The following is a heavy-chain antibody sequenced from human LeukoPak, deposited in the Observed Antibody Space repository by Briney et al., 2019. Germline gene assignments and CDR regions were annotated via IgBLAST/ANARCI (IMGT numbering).Heavy chain of an antibody. V-gene: IGHV3-53*01. J-gene: IGHJ4*02. CDR3: AREYDPGSYYNFGY. Sequence: GGSLRLSCTVSGFTFSSNSMSWVRQAPGKGLEWVSFIYSDNTHYSDSMKGRFTISRDNAKNSLYLQMNSLRAEDTAVYYCAREYDPGSYYNFGYWGQGTLVTVSS. CDR2: IYSDNT. CDR1: GFTFSSNS. D-gene: IGHD3-10*01.